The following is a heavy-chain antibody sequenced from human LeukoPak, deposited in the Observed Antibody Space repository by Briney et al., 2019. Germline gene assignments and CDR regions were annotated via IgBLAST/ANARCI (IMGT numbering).Heavy chain of an antibody. CDR3: ARGTDYYDSSGLNFDY. Sequence: SETLSLTCTVSGGSISSYYWSWIRQPAGKGLEWIGRIYTSGSTNYNPSLKSRVTMSVDTSKNQFSLKLSSVTAADTAVYYCARGTDYYDSSGLNFDYWGQGTLVTVSS. D-gene: IGHD3-22*01. V-gene: IGHV4-4*07. CDR1: GGSISSYY. J-gene: IGHJ4*02. CDR2: IYTSGST.